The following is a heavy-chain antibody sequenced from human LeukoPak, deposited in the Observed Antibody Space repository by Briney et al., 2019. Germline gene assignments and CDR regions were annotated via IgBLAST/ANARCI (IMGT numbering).Heavy chain of an antibody. V-gene: IGHV3-23*01. J-gene: IGHJ4*02. CDR3: AKRGISTGYYLYFFDY. CDR1: GFPFSTYA. Sequence: PGGSLRLSCAASGFPFSTYAMSWVRPAPGKGLEWVSAISGSGDVTYYADSVKGRFTISRDNSKNTLYLQMNSLRAEDTAVYYCAKRGISTGYYLYFFDYWGQGTLVTVSS. CDR2: ISGSGDVT. D-gene: IGHD3-9*01.